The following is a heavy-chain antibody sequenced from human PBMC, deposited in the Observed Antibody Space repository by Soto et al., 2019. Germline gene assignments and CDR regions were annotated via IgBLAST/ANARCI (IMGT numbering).Heavy chain of an antibody. V-gene: IGHV4-34*01. D-gene: IGHD2-8*01. J-gene: IGHJ4*02. CDR2: INHSGTI. CDR3: ARAPGPIGVAVGFDY. CDR1: GGSFSGYY. Sequence: QVQLQQWGAGLLKPSETLSLTCAVYGGSFSGYYWSWIRQPPGKGPEWIGEINHSGTISYNPSLKRRVTMSVETSKNQFSLKLSSMTAADTAVYYCARAPGPIGVAVGFDYWGQGTLVTVSS.